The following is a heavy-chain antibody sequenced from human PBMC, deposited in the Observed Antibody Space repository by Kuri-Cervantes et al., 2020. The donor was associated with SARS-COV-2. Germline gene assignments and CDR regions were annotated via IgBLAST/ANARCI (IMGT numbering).Heavy chain of an antibody. CDR3: ARGNVAVAGDAFDV. D-gene: IGHD6-19*01. CDR1: GFTVNSYY. Sequence: GGSLRLSCAASGFTVNSYYINWDRQAPGKGLEWVSVIFTDDKTYYADSVKDSVNMSRDNFRNTVFLQINSLRADDTAVYYCARGNVAVAGDAFDVWGHGTVVTVSS. J-gene: IGHJ3*01. V-gene: IGHV3-66*01. CDR2: IFTDDKT.